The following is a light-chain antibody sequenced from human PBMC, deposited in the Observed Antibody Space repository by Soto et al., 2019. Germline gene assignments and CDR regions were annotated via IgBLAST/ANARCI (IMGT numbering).Light chain of an antibody. Sequence: EIVLTQSPATLSLYPGERATLSCRASQSVRTSLAWYQQKPGQAPRLLIYGASTRATGIPARFSGSGSGTEFTLTISSLQSEDFAVYYCQQYNNWPPTFGQGTKVDIK. V-gene: IGKV3D-15*01. J-gene: IGKJ1*01. CDR2: GAS. CDR1: QSVRTS. CDR3: QQYNNWPPT.